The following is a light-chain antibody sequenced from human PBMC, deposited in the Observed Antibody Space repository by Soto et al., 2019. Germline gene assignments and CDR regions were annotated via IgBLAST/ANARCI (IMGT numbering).Light chain of an antibody. CDR3: QSYDSSLSGYVV. CDR2: GNT. V-gene: IGLV1-40*01. J-gene: IGLJ2*01. Sequence: QLVLTQPPSVSGAPGQRVTISCTGRSSNIGANYDVHWYQQLPGTAPKLLIYGNTNRPSGVPDRFSGSKSGTSASLAITGLQAEDEADYFCQSYDSSLSGYVVFGGGTKLTVL. CDR1: SSNIGANYD.